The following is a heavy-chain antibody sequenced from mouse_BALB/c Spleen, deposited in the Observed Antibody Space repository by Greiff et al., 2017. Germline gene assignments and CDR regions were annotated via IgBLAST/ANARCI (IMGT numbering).Heavy chain of an antibody. CDR1: GYTFTSYW. V-gene: IGHV1-7*01. Sequence: VQLQQSGAELAKPGASVKMSCKASGYTFTSYWMHWVKQRPGQGLEWIGYINPSTGYTEYNQKFKDKATLTADKSSSTAYMQLSSLTSEDSAVYYCAGDAWFAYWGQGTLVTVSA. CDR3: AGDAWFAY. CDR2: INPSTGYT. J-gene: IGHJ3*01.